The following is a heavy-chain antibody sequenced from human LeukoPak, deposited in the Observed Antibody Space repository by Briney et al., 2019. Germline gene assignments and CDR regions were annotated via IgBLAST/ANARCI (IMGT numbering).Heavy chain of an antibody. J-gene: IGHJ4*02. Sequence: ASVKVSCKASGYTFTSYDINWVRQATGQGLEWMGWMNPNSGNTGYAQKFQGRVTITRNTSISTAYMELSSLRSEDTAVYYCARVAPKYYGSGSYYGYWGQETLVTVSS. V-gene: IGHV1-8*03. CDR1: GYTFTSYD. CDR2: MNPNSGNT. CDR3: ARVAPKYYGSGSYYGY. D-gene: IGHD3-10*01.